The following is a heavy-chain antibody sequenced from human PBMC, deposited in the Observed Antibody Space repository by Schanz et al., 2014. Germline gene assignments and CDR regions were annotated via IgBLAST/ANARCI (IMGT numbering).Heavy chain of an antibody. CDR3: ATLDYADSVS. Sequence: QVQLLQSGAEVKKPGASMKVSCKASGGTFSTYPINWLRQAPGQGLEWMGWISPYNGNTNYAQKLQGRVTMTADTSTSTAYMDLNSLNSDDTAVYYCATLDYADSVSWGQGTLVTVSS. V-gene: IGHV1-18*04. CDR1: GGTFSTYP. CDR2: ISPYNGNT. J-gene: IGHJ5*02. D-gene: IGHD4-17*01.